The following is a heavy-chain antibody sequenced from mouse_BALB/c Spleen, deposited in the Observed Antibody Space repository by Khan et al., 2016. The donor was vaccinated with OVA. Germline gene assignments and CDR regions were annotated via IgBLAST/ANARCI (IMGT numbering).Heavy chain of an antibody. CDR2: ISSGGDYP. V-gene: IGHV5-6*01. CDR3: ASHVTGSFAY. J-gene: IGHJ3*01. D-gene: IGHD4-1*01. CDR1: GFIFSSYS. Sequence: EVELVESGRDLVKPGGSLKLSCAASGFIFSSYSMSWVRQTPDKRLEWVATISSGGDYPYYPDSVKGRLTISRDDVKNILYLQMRSLKSEETAMYYCASHVTGSFAYGGQGTLVTVSA.